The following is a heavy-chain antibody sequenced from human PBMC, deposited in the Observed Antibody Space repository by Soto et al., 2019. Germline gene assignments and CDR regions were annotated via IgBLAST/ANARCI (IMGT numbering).Heavy chain of an antibody. J-gene: IGHJ4*02. D-gene: IGHD5-18*01. CDR2: IYYSGST. V-gene: IGHV4-31*03. Sequence: SETLSLTCTVSGGSISSGGYYWSWIRQHPGKGLEWIGYIYYSGSTYYNPSLKSRVTISVDTSKNQFSLKLSSVTAADTAVYYCARVGERGYSCGYFDYWGQGTLVTVSS. CDR1: GGSISSGGYY. CDR3: ARVGERGYSCGYFDY.